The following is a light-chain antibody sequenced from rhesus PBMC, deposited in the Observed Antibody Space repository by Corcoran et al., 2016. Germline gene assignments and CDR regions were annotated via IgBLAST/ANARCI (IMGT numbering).Light chain of an antibody. J-gene: IGKJ3*01. CDR1: QSISSW. Sequence: DIQMTQSPSSLSASVGDTVTITCRASQSISSWLAWYQQKPGKAPKLLIYKASTLQSGVPSRFSASGSGKYFTLTISSLQSEDFATYYCQQYSSSPFTFGPGTKLDIK. CDR2: KAS. CDR3: QQYSSSPFT. V-gene: IGKV1-22*01.